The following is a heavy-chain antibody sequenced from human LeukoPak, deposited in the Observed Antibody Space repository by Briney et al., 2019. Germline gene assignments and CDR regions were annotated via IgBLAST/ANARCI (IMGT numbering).Heavy chain of an antibody. CDR3: ANADLPYVDTAMVDY. CDR2: IWYDGSNQ. D-gene: IGHD5-18*01. J-gene: IGHJ4*02. Sequence: GGSLRLSCAASGFPFSGSGMHWVRQAPGKGLEWVAVIWYDGSNQYYADSVKGRFTISRDNSKNTLYLQMNSLRAEDTAVYYCANADLPYVDTAMVDYWGQGTLVTVSS. V-gene: IGHV3-30*02. CDR1: GFPFSGSG.